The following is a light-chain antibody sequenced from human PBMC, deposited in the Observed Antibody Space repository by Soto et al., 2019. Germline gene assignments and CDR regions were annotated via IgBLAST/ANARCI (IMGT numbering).Light chain of an antibody. J-gene: IGKJ2*01. V-gene: IGKV1-39*01. Sequence: DIQMTQSPSFLSASVGDRVTIACRASQSISSSLNWFQHKPGKAPKLLFYLASSLQSGVPSRFSGSGSGTEFTLTISSLQPEDLGTYYFQRSDGHPYTFGQGTKLQIK. CDR1: QSISSS. CDR3: QRSDGHPYT. CDR2: LAS.